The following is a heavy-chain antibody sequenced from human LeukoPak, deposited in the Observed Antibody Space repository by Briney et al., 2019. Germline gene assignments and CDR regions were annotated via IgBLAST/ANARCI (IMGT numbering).Heavy chain of an antibody. CDR1: GGSISSSSYY. V-gene: IGHV4-39*01. D-gene: IGHD3-22*01. Sequence: KPSETLSLTCTVSGGSISSSSYYWGWIRQPPGKGLECIGSMYYSGSTYYNPPLKSRVTISVDTSKNQFSLDLRSVTAADTAVYYCVRLNGGYYEAIFDYWGQGPLVTVSS. CDR2: MYYSGST. J-gene: IGHJ4*02. CDR3: VRLNGGYYEAIFDY.